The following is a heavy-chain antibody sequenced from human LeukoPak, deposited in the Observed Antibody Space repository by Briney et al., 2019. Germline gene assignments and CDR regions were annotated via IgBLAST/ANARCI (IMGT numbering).Heavy chain of an antibody. J-gene: IGHJ4*02. Sequence: ASVKVSCKASGYTFTSYDINWVRQATGQGLEWMGWMNPNSGNTGYAQEFQGRVTMTRNTSISTAYMELSSLRSEDTAVYYCARVIRIAAAGTGLSYWGQGTLVTVSS. D-gene: IGHD6-13*01. CDR3: ARVIRIAAAGTGLSY. V-gene: IGHV1-8*01. CDR1: GYTFTSYD. CDR2: MNPNSGNT.